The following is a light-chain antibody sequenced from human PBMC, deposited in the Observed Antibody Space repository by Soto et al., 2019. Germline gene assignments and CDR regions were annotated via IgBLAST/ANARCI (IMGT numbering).Light chain of an antibody. CDR3: QQLYTFPLT. J-gene: IGKJ5*01. CDR2: AAS. V-gene: IGKV1-12*01. Sequence: DIQMTQSPSSVSASVGDRVTITCRASQGISSWLAWYQQEPGRAPNLLIYAASSLRSGVPLRFSGSGSGTDFTLSISSLQPEDVATYYCQQLYTFPLTFGQGTRLEIK. CDR1: QGISSW.